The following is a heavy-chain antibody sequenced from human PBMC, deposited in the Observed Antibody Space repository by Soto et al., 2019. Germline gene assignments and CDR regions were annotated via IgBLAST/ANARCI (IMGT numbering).Heavy chain of an antibody. D-gene: IGHD3-9*01. CDR3: ARDLDLDYFDY. CDR1: GYTFSNYY. V-gene: IGHV1-46*01. CDR2: IDPSGGRT. J-gene: IGHJ4*02. Sequence: ASVKVSCKASGYTFSNYYMNWVRQAPGQGLEWTGVIDPSGGRTNYAQKFQGRVTMTRDTSTSTVYMEVSSLRSEDTAVYYCARDLDLDYFDYWGQGTLVTVSS.